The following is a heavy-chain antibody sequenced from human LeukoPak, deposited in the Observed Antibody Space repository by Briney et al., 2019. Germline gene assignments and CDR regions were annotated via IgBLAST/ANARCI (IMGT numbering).Heavy chain of an antibody. CDR3: ARDPGSSGWYGYYFYGMDV. V-gene: IGHV3-33*01. Sequence: PGGSLRLSCAASGFTFSSYGMHWVRQAPGKGLKWVAVIWYDGSNKYYADSVKGRFTISRDNSKNTLYLQMNSLRAEDTAVYYCARDPGSSGWYGYYFYGMDVWGQGTTVTVSS. J-gene: IGHJ6*02. CDR1: GFTFSSYG. CDR2: IWYDGSNK. D-gene: IGHD6-19*01.